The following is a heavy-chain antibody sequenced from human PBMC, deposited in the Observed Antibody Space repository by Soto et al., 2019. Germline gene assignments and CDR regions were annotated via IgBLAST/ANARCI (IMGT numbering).Heavy chain of an antibody. J-gene: IGHJ4*02. D-gene: IGHD3-22*01. V-gene: IGHV3-23*01. CDR3: AKGDYYDSSGYPFDY. Sequence: RRLSFAASGFTFSSYAMSWVRQAPGKGLEWVSAISGSGGRTYYSDSVKGRFTISRDNSKNTLYLQMNSLRAEDTAVYYCAKGDYYDSSGYPFDYWGQGTMVTVSS. CDR2: ISGSGGRT. CDR1: GFTFSSYA.